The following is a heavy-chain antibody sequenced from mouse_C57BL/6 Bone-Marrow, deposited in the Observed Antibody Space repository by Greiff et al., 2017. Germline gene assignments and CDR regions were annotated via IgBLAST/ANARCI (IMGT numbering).Heavy chain of an antibody. J-gene: IGHJ4*01. CDR2: ISGGGGNT. Sequence: EVHLVESGGGLVKPGGSLKLSCAASGFTFSSYTMSWVRQTPEKRLEWVATISGGGGNTYYPDSVKGRFTISRDNAKNTLYLQMSSLRSEDTALYYCARHNDYGSSGYYYAMDYWGQGTSVTVSS. CDR3: ARHNDYGSSGYYYAMDY. V-gene: IGHV5-9*01. CDR1: GFTFSSYT. D-gene: IGHD1-1*01.